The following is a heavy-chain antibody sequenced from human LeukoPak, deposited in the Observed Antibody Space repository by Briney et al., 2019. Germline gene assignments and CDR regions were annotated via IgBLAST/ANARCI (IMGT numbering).Heavy chain of an antibody. V-gene: IGHV5-51*01. D-gene: IGHD5-18*01. J-gene: IGHJ4*02. Sequence: GESLKSSCKGSGYRFTSYWIGWVRQMPGKGLEWMGIIYPGDSDTRYSPSFQGQVTMSADKSISTAYLQWSSLKASDTAMYYCARQASTATASLDYWGQGTLVTVSS. CDR1: GYRFTSYW. CDR2: IYPGDSDT. CDR3: ARQASTATASLDY.